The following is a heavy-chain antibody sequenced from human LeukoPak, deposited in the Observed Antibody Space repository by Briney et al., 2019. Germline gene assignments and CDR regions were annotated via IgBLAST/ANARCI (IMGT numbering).Heavy chain of an antibody. Sequence: PGVSVRLSCAASGFTFTRFNMNWVRQAPGKGLDWVSGISGSGGNTKYADSVKGRFTISRDNSKRMVFLQMDSLRAEDTAIYYCAKTRGYYYESSSFFDYWGQGTLVTSST. V-gene: IGHV3-23*01. CDR3: AKTRGYYYESSSFFDY. J-gene: IGHJ4*02. CDR1: GFTFTRFN. CDR2: ISGSGGNT. D-gene: IGHD3-22*01.